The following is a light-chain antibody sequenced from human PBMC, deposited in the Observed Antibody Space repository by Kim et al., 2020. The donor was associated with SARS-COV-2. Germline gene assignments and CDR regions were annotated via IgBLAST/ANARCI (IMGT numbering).Light chain of an antibody. Sequence: AAGQTARSNCGGNNNGGNSVHWYQQKPGQAPVLVMDYDRDRPSGIPERFYGSKSANTATLTTSRVEAGDEADYYCQVWDTDTDHYVFGTGTKVTVL. V-gene: IGLV3-21*01. CDR3: QVWDTDTDHYV. CDR1: NNGGNS. CDR2: YDR. J-gene: IGLJ1*01.